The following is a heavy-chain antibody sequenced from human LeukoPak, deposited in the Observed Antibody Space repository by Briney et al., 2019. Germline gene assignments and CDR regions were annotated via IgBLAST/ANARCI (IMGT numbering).Heavy chain of an antibody. CDR1: GYTVTSYG. J-gene: IGHJ3*02. Sequence: ASVKFSCKASGYTVTSYGISWLRQAPGQGLEWMGGISAYNGNKNYAQKLQGRVTMTTDTSTSTAYMELRSLRSDDTAVSYYAVRTYRKQSAFDIWGQGTMVTVSS. D-gene: IGHD1-14*01. V-gene: IGHV1-18*01. CDR3: AVRTYRKQSAFDI. CDR2: ISAYNGNK.